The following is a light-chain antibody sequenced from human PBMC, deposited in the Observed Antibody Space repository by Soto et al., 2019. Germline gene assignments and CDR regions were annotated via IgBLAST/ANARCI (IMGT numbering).Light chain of an antibody. CDR1: SSDVGGYNY. CDR2: DVS. V-gene: IGLV2-14*01. CDR3: SSYTSSSTVV. Sequence: QSVLTQPASVSGSPGQSITISCTGTSSDVGGYNYVSWYQQHPGKAPKLMIYDVSNRPSGVSNRCSGSKSGNTASLAISGLQAEDEADYYCSSYTSSSTVVFGGGTTLTVL. J-gene: IGLJ2*01.